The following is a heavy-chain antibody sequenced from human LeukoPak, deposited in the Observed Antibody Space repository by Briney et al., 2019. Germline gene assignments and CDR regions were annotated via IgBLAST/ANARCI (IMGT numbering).Heavy chain of an antibody. V-gene: IGHV3-9*01. CDR3: VRVKESFAELPHSDY. CDR2: ISWNSGSI. Sequence: PGGSLRLSCAASGFTFDDYAMHWVRQAPGKGLEWVSGISWNSGSIGYADSVKGRFTISRDNAKNSLYLQMNSLRAEVAAVYYCVRVKESFAELPHSDYWGQGTLVTVSS. J-gene: IGHJ4*02. D-gene: IGHD5-24*01. CDR1: GFTFDDYA.